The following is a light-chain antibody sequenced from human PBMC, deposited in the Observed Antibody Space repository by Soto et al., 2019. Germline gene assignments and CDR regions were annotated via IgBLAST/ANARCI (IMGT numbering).Light chain of an antibody. CDR2: GAS. V-gene: IGKV3-20*01. Sequence: EIVLTQSPGTLSLSPGERATLSCRASQTVSTTYVAWYQQKPGQAPMLLIYGASSRATGIPDRFSGSGSGTDCTLTISRLEPADFAVYYCQQYGGSPLTFGGGTKVEIK. J-gene: IGKJ4*01. CDR1: QTVSTTY. CDR3: QQYGGSPLT.